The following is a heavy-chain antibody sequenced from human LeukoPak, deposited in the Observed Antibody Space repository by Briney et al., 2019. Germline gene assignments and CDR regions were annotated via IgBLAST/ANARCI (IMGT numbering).Heavy chain of an antibody. D-gene: IGHD2-2*01. CDR3: ARELGYCSRTDCPFGY. Sequence: GGSLRLSCAASGFTVSGNYMSWVRLAPGQGLEWVSVIYRGGNTYYADSVKGRFTISRDNSKNTLYLQMDSLRAEDTAVYYCARELGYCSRTDCPFGYWGQGTLVTVSS. V-gene: IGHV3-66*01. J-gene: IGHJ4*02. CDR2: IYRGGNT. CDR1: GFTVSGNY.